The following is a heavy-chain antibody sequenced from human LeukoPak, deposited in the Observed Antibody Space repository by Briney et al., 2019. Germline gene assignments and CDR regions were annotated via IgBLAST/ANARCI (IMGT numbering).Heavy chain of an antibody. CDR1: GGSISSGGYY. CDR3: ARARASSSDPYYYYGMDV. Sequence: TLSLTCTVSGGSISSGGYYWSWIRQHPGKGLEWIGYIYYGGSTYYNPSLKSRVTISVDTSKNQFSLKLSSVTAADTAVYYCARARASSSDPYYYYGMDVWGQGTTVTVSS. CDR2: IYYGGST. V-gene: IGHV4-31*03. J-gene: IGHJ6*02. D-gene: IGHD6-6*01.